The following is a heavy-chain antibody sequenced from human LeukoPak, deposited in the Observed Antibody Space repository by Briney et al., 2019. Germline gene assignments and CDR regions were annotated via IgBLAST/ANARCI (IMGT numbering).Heavy chain of an antibody. V-gene: IGHV1-2*06. CDR2: INPNSGGT. CDR3: ARVELEWEYPDL. CDR1: GYTFTGYY. D-gene: IGHD3-3*01. Sequence: GASVQVSCKATGYTFTGYYMHWARQAPGQGLEWMGRINPNSGGTNYAQKFQGRVTMTRDTSISTAYMELSRLRSDDTAVYYCARVELEWEYPDLWGQGTLVTVSS. J-gene: IGHJ5*02.